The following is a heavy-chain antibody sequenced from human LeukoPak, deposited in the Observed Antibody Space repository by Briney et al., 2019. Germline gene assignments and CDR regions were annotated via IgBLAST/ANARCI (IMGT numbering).Heavy chain of an antibody. D-gene: IGHD3-3*01. CDR2: IKQDGSEK. CDR1: GFTFSSYW. CDR3: ARDFNIFEYDLWSGPSEISFDY. J-gene: IGHJ4*02. V-gene: IGHV3-7*01. Sequence: GGSLRLSCAASGFTFSSYWMSWVRQAPGKGLEWVANIKQDGSEKYYVDSVKGRFTISRDNAKNSLYLQMNSLRAEDTAVYYCARDFNIFEYDLWSGPSEISFDYWGQGTLVTVSS.